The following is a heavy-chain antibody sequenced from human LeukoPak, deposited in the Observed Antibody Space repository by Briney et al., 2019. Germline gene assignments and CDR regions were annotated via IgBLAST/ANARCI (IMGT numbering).Heavy chain of an antibody. CDR3: ARGSLYRSFDY. CDR2: ISYDGSNK. V-gene: IGHV3-30-3*01. J-gene: IGHJ4*02. Sequence: GGSLRLSCAASGFTFSSYAMHWVRQAPGKGLEGVAVISYDGSNKYYADSVKGRFTISRDNSKNTLYLQMNSLRAEDTAVYYCARGSLYRSFDYWGQGTLVTVSS. CDR1: GFTFSSYA.